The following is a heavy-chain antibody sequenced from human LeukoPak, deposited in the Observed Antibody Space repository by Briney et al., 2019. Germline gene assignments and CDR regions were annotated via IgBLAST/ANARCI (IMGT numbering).Heavy chain of an antibody. J-gene: IGHJ5*02. CDR1: GFTSSSYW. CDR3: VRGRGSYGWFDP. CDR2: ISGDGTAR. D-gene: IGHD3-10*01. V-gene: IGHV3-74*01. Sequence: GGSLRLSCAASGFTSSSYWMHWVRQVPGKGLVWVSRISGDGTARNYADSVKGRFTISGDDAKNTVDLQMNSLRGEDTAVYYCVRGRGSYGWFDPWGQGTLVTVSS.